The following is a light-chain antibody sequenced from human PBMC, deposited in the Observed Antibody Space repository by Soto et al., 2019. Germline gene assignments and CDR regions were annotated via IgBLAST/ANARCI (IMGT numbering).Light chain of an antibody. Sequence: QSALPQPASVSGSPGPSITISCTGTSSDVGDYNFVSWFQQHPGKAPKLMIYDVTNRPSGVSHRFSGSKSGNTASLTISGRQAEDEADYYCSSYTSSSTLVFGGGTKLTVL. V-gene: IGLV2-14*01. CDR2: DVT. J-gene: IGLJ2*01. CDR1: SSDVGDYNF. CDR3: SSYTSSSTLV.